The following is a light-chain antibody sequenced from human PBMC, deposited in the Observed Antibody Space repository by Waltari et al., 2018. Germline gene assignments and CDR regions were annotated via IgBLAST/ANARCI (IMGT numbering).Light chain of an antibody. CDR1: QSSTNW. V-gene: IGKV1-5*03. CDR2: RTS. J-gene: IGKJ1*01. Sequence: DVQMTQSPSTLSASVGDRVTITCRASQSSTNWLALYQQKPGKAPKLLIYRTSNLESGVPSRFSGRGSGTEFTLTISSLQADEFATYYCKHYGTLWTFGQGTKVEGK. CDR3: KHYGTLWT.